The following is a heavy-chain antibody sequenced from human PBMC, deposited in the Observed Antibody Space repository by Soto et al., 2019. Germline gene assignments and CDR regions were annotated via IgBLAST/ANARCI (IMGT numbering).Heavy chain of an antibody. J-gene: IGHJ6*02. D-gene: IGHD3-10*01. CDR1: GFTFSSYS. V-gene: IGHV3-48*02. Sequence: EVQLVESGGGLVQPGGSLRLSCAASGFTFSSYSMNWVRQAPGKGLEWVSYISSSSSTIYYADSVKGRFTISRDNAKNSLYLQMNSLRDEDTAVYYCARDFITMVRGVRWGYGMDVWGQGTTVTVSS. CDR3: ARDFITMVRGVRWGYGMDV. CDR2: ISSSSSTI.